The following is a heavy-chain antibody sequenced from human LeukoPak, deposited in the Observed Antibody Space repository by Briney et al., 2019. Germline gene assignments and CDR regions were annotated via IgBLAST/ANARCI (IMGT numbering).Heavy chain of an antibody. Sequence: GASVKVSCKASGGTFTSYAISWVRQAPGQRLEWMGGIIPIFGTANYAQKFHGRVTITTDESTSTAYMELSSLRSEDTAVYYCARVADSSSSLDYWGQGTLVTVSS. J-gene: IGHJ4*02. V-gene: IGHV1-69*05. CDR3: ARVADSSSSLDY. CDR2: IIPIFGTA. D-gene: IGHD6-6*01. CDR1: GGTFTSYA.